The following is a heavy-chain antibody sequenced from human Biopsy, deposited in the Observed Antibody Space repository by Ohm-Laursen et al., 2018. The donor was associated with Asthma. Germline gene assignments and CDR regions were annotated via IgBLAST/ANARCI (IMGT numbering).Heavy chain of an antibody. J-gene: IGHJ4*02. D-gene: IGHD2-8*01. V-gene: IGHV3-23*01. CDR3: AKVHRVYAMVGYFDY. CDR1: GFTFSSYA. CDR2: ISGSGGST. Sequence: SLRLSCAASGFTFSSYAMSWVRQAPGKWLEWVSAISGSGGSTYYADSVKGRFTISRDNSKNTLYLQMNSLRAEDTAVYYCAKVHRVYAMVGYFDYWGQGTLVTVSS.